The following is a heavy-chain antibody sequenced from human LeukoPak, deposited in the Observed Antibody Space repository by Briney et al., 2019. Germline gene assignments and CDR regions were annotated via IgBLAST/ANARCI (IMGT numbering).Heavy chain of an antibody. Sequence: GRSLRLSCAASGFTFSSYAMHWVRQAPGKGLEWVAVISYDGSNKYYADSVKGRFTISRDTTKNTLYLRMSSLRAADTAMYFCVRMRGPERRHCFDYWSQGALLIVSS. CDR2: ISYDGSNK. CDR3: VRMRGPERRHCFDY. J-gene: IGHJ4*02. CDR1: GFTFSSYA. D-gene: IGHD2-2*01. V-gene: IGHV3-30-3*01.